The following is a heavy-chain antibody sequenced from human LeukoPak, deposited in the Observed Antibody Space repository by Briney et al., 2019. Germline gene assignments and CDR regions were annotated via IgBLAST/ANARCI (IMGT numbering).Heavy chain of an antibody. CDR2: TYFRSRWNY. Sequence: SQTPSLTCAISGDSVSSNSAAWNWITQCPSRGLEWLGRTYFRSRWNYDYAVSVKSRITINPDTSTNQFSLQLNSVTPEDTAVYYCVRTVHSYYFDYWGQGTLVTVSS. D-gene: IGHD3-10*02. V-gene: IGHV6-1*01. CDR3: VRTVHSYYFDY. CDR1: GDSVSSNSAA. J-gene: IGHJ4*02.